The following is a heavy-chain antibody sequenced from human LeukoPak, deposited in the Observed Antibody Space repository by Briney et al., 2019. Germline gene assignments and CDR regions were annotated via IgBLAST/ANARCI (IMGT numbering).Heavy chain of an antibody. Sequence: GGSLRLSCAASEFTFVRYAMNWVRQAPGKGLEWVSYISSSSFKIGYADSVKGRFTISRDNSKNSLYLQMDSLRVEDTAVYYCVRDPSYGSSWYYYMDVWGKGPTVTVSS. V-gene: IGHV3-48*04. D-gene: IGHD6-13*01. CDR3: VRDPSYGSSWYYYMDV. J-gene: IGHJ6*03. CDR1: EFTFVRYA. CDR2: ISSSSFKI.